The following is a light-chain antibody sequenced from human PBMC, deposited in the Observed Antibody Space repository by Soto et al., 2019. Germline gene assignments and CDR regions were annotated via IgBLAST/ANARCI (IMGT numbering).Light chain of an antibody. J-gene: IGLJ3*02. V-gene: IGLV2-23*01. CDR3: SSYACSNSGV. CDR2: DGN. CDR1: GSDVWSYDA. Sequence: QSALTQPASVSGSPGQSITISCTGTGSDVWSYDAVSWYQHLPGKAPKLIIYDGNKRASGVSDRFSGSRSGNMASLTISGLQAEDEADYYCSSYACSNSGVFGVGTKLTVL.